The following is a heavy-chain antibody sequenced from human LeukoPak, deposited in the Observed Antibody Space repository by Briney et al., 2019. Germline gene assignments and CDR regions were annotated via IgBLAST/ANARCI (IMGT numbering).Heavy chain of an antibody. CDR3: ARTAYDILTGEIHNWFDH. D-gene: IGHD3-9*01. Sequence: ASVKVSCKASGYTFTSFAIHWVRQAPGQRLEWMGWINAGNGNTKYSQKFQGRVTISRDTSASTTYMELSSLRSEDTAVYFCARTAYDILTGEIHNWFDHWGQGTLVTVSS. V-gene: IGHV1-3*01. J-gene: IGHJ5*02. CDR1: GYTFTSFA. CDR2: INAGNGNT.